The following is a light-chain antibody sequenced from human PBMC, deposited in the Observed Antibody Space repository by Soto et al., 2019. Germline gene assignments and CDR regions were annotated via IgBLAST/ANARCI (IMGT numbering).Light chain of an antibody. J-gene: IGLJ3*02. V-gene: IGLV1-40*01. Sequence: QSVLTQPPSVSGAPGQRVTISCTGSTSNIGAGYDVHWYQLLPGTPPKLLFYGNSDRPSGIPDRFSGSKSGTSASLAITGLQAEDEADYYCQSYDSSLTVGVFGGGTKLTVL. CDR2: GNS. CDR1: TSNIGAGYD. CDR3: QSYDSSLTVGV.